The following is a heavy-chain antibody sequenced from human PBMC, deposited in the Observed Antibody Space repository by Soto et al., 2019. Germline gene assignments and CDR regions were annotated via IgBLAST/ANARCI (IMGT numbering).Heavy chain of an antibody. CDR1: GDTFSTSS. CDR2: IIPLSESP. D-gene: IGHD3-22*01. V-gene: IGHV1-69*14. Sequence: QDQLVQSGAAVKKPGSSVKVSCRASGDTFSTSSINWVRQAPGQGLEWMGGIIPLSESPTYAQNFQGRVTITADRCWNTVYLALSSLSPQAKAVYYCARDATSISTIVVGTRLDAFDIWGQGTIVIVSS. J-gene: IGHJ3*02. CDR3: ARDATSISTIVVGTRLDAFDI.